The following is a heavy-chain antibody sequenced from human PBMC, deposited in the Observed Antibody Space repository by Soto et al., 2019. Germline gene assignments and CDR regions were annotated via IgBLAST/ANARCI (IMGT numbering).Heavy chain of an antibody. CDR3: TRLSTSHSYYSYDY. V-gene: IGHV1-2*02. J-gene: IGHJ4*02. Sequence: ASVKVSCKASGYTFNDHYLHWVRQAPGQGLEWMAWINPKSGGSSYAQKFQGRVTMTWDTSISTAYMEVRGLTSDDTAVYYCTRLSTSHSYYSYDYWGQGSVVTVSS. D-gene: IGHD3-10*01. CDR1: GYTFNDHY. CDR2: INPKSGGS.